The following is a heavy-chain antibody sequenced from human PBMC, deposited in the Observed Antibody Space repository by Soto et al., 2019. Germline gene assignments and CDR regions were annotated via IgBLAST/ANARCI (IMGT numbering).Heavy chain of an antibody. CDR2: ISSSSDNI. CDR1: GFRFSDHS. CDR3: ARLPKGSLVTA. Sequence: GGSLRLSXVASGFRFSDHSMTWVRQSPGKGLQWIAYISSSSDNIYYAESVRGRFTVSRDNAKNALFLEMNSLRDDDTATYYCARLPKGSLVTAWGQGTRVTVSS. J-gene: IGHJ4*02. D-gene: IGHD2-21*02. V-gene: IGHV3-48*02.